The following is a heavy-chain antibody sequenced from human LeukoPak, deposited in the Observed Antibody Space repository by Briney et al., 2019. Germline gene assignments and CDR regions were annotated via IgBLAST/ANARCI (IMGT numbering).Heavy chain of an antibody. CDR2: ISGSGGST. D-gene: IGHD6-19*01. CDR1: GFTFSSYA. J-gene: IGHJ1*01. CDR3: AKDWDTGHSSGWPSYAEYFQH. Sequence: HSGGSLRLSCAASGFTFSSYAMSWVRQAPGKGLEWVSAISGSGGSTYYADSVKGRFTISRDNSKNTLYLQMNSLRAEDTAVYYCAKDWDTGHSSGWPSYAEYFQHWGQGTLVTVSS. V-gene: IGHV3-23*01.